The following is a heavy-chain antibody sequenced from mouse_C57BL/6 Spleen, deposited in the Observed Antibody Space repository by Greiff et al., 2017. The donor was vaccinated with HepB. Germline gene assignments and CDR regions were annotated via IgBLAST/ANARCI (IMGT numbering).Heavy chain of an antibody. CDR3: ASGGGHDQGYYFDY. CDR1: GYTFTSYW. Sequence: QVQLQQPGAELVRPGTSVKLSCKASGYTFTSYWMHWVKQRPGQGLEWIGVIDPSDSYTNYNQKFKGKATLTVDTSSSTAYMQLSSLTSEDSAVYYCASGGGHDQGYYFDYWGQGTTLTVSS. V-gene: IGHV1-59*01. CDR2: IDPSDSYT. J-gene: IGHJ2*01. D-gene: IGHD6-1*01.